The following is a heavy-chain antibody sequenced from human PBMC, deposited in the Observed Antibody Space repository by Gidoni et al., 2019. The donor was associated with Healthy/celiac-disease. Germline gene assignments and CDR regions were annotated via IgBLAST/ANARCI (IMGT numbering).Heavy chain of an antibody. CDR1: GFTFSSYA. V-gene: IGHV3-23*01. Sequence: EVQLLESGGGLVQPGGSLRLSCAASGFTFSSYAMSLVRQAPGKGLEWVSAISGSGGSTYYADSVKGRFTISRDNSKNTLYLQMNSLRAEDTAVYYCATDHLGYCSSTSCYVYWYFDLWGRGTLVTVSS. CDR2: ISGSGGST. D-gene: IGHD2-2*01. CDR3: ATDHLGYCSSTSCYVYWYFDL. J-gene: IGHJ2*01.